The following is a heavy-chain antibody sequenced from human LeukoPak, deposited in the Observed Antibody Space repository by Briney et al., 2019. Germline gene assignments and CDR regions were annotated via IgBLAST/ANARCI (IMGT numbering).Heavy chain of an antibody. CDR2: IYHSGST. V-gene: IGHV4-38-2*02. J-gene: IGHJ6*03. Sequence: PSETLSLTCTVSGYSISSGYYWGWIRPPPGKGLEWIGSIYHSGSTYYNPSLKSRVTISVDTSKNQFSLKLSSVTAADTAVYYCARGGYYYYYMDVWGKGTTVTVSS. CDR3: ARGGYYYYYMDV. D-gene: IGHD1-26*01. CDR1: GYSISSGYY.